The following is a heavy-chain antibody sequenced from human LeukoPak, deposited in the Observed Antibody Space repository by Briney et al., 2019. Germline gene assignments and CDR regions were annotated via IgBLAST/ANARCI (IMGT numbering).Heavy chain of an antibody. CDR2: IYYSGST. D-gene: IGHD6-13*01. V-gene: IGHV4-59*01. CDR1: GGFITGYY. Sequence: PSETLSLTCTVSGGFITGYYWSWIRQPPGKGLEWIGYIYYSGSTNYNPSLKSRVTISVDTSKNQFSLKLSSVTAADTAAYYCARTMYSSSWMFYFDYWGQGTLVTVSS. J-gene: IGHJ4*02. CDR3: ARTMYSSSWMFYFDY.